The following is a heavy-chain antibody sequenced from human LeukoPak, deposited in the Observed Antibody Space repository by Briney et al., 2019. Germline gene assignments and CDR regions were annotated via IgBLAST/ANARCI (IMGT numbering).Heavy chain of an antibody. CDR1: GFTVSSNY. CDR3: ARLPAYCSSTSCYVDY. J-gene: IGHJ4*02. CDR2: ISSSGSTI. Sequence: PGGSLRLSCAASGFTVSSNYMSWVRQAPGKGLEWVSYISSSGSTIYYADSVKGRFTISRDNAKNSLYLQMNSLRAEDTAVFYCARLPAYCSSTSCYVDYWGQGTLVTVSS. V-gene: IGHV3-11*04. D-gene: IGHD2-2*01.